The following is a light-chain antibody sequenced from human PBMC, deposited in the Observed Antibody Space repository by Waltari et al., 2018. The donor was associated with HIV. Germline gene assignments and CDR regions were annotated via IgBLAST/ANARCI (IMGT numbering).Light chain of an antibody. CDR3: ASFTGDDTVM. J-gene: IGLJ3*02. V-gene: IGLV2-14*03. CDR2: DVD. Sequence: SAVTQPASVSGLPGQSVTISCTGDDTAFVLRNFVSWYQQHPGKLPRLIFSDVDSRASGIPDRFSASKSGETAFLTISSLRTEDEALYYCASFTGDDTVMFGGGTLVTVL. CDR1: DTAFVLRNF.